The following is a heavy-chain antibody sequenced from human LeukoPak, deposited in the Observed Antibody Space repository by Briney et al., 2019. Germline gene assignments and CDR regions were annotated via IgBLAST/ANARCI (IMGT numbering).Heavy chain of an antibody. CDR2: IIPIFGTA. V-gene: IGHV1-69*13. CDR3: ARDSGFYCSGGSCYSDY. Sequence: SVKVSCKASGGTFSSYAISWVRQAPGQGLEWMGGIIPIFGTANYAQKFQGRVTITADESTSTAYMELSSLRSEDTAVYYCARDSGFYCSGGSCYSDYWGQGTLVTVSS. CDR1: GGTFSSYA. D-gene: IGHD2-15*01. J-gene: IGHJ4*02.